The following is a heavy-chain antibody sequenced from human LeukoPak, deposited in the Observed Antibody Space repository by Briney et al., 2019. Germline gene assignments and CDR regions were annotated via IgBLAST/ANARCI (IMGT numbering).Heavy chain of an antibody. CDR1: GYTFTSYA. Sequence: ASVKVSCKAPGYTFTSYAMHWVRQAPGQRLEWMGWINAGNGNTKYSQKFQGRVTITRDTSASTAYMELSSLRSEDTAVYYCARDAVMTTVTTRPLESWFDPWGQGTLVTVSS. D-gene: IGHD4-17*01. J-gene: IGHJ5*02. CDR3: ARDAVMTTVTTRPLESWFDP. V-gene: IGHV1-3*01. CDR2: INAGNGNT.